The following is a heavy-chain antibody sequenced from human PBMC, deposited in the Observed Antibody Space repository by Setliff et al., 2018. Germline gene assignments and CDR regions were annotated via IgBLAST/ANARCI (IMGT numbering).Heavy chain of an antibody. CDR3: YITYSYGLYYFDY. D-gene: IGHD5-18*01. Sequence: PSETLSLTCAVSGGSISSSNWWSWVRQPPGKGLEWIGSIYYSGSTYYNPSLKSRVTISVDTSKNQFSLKLSSVTAADTAVYYCYITYSYGLYYFDYWGQGTLVTVSS. CDR1: GGSISSSNW. V-gene: IGHV4-4*02. CDR2: IYYSGST. J-gene: IGHJ4*02.